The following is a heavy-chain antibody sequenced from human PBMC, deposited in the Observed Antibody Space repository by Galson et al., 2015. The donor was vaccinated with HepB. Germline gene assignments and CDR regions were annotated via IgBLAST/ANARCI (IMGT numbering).Heavy chain of an antibody. J-gene: IGHJ5*02. D-gene: IGHD2-2*01. CDR2: INAGNGNT. Sequence: SVKVSCKASGYTFTSYAMHWVRQAPGQRLEWMGWINAGNGNTKYSQKLQGRVTITRDTSASTAYMELSSLRSEDTAVYYCARDAIYCSSTSCYNWFDPWGQGTLVTVSS. CDR1: GYTFTSYA. V-gene: IGHV1-3*01. CDR3: ARDAIYCSSTSCYNWFDP.